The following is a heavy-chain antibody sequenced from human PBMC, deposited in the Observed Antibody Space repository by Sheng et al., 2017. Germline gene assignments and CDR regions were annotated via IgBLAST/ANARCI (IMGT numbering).Heavy chain of an antibody. J-gene: IGHJ6*03. CDR2: SITVGAP. CDR3: ARVEIVVVPAPQLYYYYMDV. D-gene: IGHD2-2*01. Sequence: QVQLQESGPGLVKPSGALSLTFTVSVAPSVVTTGAGSGSPQGTGLEWDWDTSITVGAPVTSPPSKSRVTISVDTSKNQFSLRLRSVTAADTAVYYCARVEIVVVPAPQLYYYYMDVWGKGDHGHRLL. V-gene: IGHV4-59*11. CDR1: VAPSVVTT.